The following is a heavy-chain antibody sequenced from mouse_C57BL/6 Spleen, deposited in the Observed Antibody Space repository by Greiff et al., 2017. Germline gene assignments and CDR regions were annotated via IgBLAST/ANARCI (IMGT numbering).Heavy chain of an antibody. V-gene: IGHV1-50*01. CDR3: ARDTTVERFDY. CDR2: IDPSDSYT. CDR1: GYTFTSYW. J-gene: IGHJ2*01. D-gene: IGHD1-1*01. Sequence: QVQLQQPGAELVKPGASVKLSCKASGYTFTSYWMQWVKQRPGQGLEWIGEIDPSDSYTNYNKKFKGKATLTVDTSSSTAYMQLSRLTSEDSAVYYCARDTTVERFDYWGQGTTLTVSS.